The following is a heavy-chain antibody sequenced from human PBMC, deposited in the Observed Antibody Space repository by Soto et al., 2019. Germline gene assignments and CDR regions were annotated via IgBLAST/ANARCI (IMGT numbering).Heavy chain of an antibody. CDR2: ISGYNGDA. Sequence: QGQLVQSGAEVKMPGASVKVSCKASGYTFTRYGISWVRQAPGQGLEWMGWISGYNGDANYAQSFQGRVSMTIDTXXTXXXMXXXXXXXDXTXXXYXAKXGQPPXYYYGLDVWGQGTTVTVSS. J-gene: IGHJ6*02. V-gene: IGHV1-18*01. CDR3: AKXGQPPXYYYGLDV. CDR1: GYTFTRYG.